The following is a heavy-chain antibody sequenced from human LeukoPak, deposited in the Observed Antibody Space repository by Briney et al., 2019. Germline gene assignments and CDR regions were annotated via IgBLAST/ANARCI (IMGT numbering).Heavy chain of an antibody. Sequence: GSLRLSCAASGFTFSSYWMSWVRQAPGKGLEWVANIKQDGSEKYYVDSVKGRFTISRDNAKNSLYLQMNSLRAEDTAVYYCPRDNKAHSSGWDEGASWFDYWGQGTLVTVSS. CDR1: GFTFSSYW. CDR3: PRDNKAHSSGWDEGASWFDY. D-gene: IGHD6-19*01. V-gene: IGHV3-7*01. J-gene: IGHJ4*02. CDR2: IKQDGSEK.